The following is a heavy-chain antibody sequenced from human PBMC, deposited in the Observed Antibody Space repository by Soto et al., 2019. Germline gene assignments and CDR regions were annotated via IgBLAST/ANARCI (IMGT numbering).Heavy chain of an antibody. CDR1: GGSISSYY. Sequence: SETLSLTCTVPGGSISSYYWSWIRQPPGKGLEWIGYIYYSGNTNYNPSLKSRVTISVDTSKNQFSLKLSSVTAADTAVYYCARRVKYGSGRRPAYYFDYWGQGTLVTVSS. CDR3: ARRVKYGSGRRPAYYFDY. V-gene: IGHV4-59*01. CDR2: IYYSGNT. J-gene: IGHJ4*02. D-gene: IGHD3-10*01.